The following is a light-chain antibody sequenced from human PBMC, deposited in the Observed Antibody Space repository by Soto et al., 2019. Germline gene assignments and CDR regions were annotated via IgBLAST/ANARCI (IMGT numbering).Light chain of an antibody. CDR1: QSVSSNY. Sequence: EIVLTQSPGTLSLSPGERATISCRASQSVSSNYLAWYQQKPGQAPRLLIYAASNRASGIPDRLGGSGSGTDFTLTVSRLEPEDCAVYYCQQYGSAPWTFGQGTKVEI. CDR3: QQYGSAPWT. J-gene: IGKJ1*01. CDR2: AAS. V-gene: IGKV3-20*01.